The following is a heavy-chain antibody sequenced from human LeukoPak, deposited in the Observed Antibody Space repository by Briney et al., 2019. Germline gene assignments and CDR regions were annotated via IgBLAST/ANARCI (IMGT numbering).Heavy chain of an antibody. J-gene: IGHJ4*02. CDR3: AVVVRGVIIGGYFDY. CDR1: GYSFTSYW. CDR2: IYPGDSDT. Sequence: GESLKISCKGSGYSFTSYWIGWVRQMPGKGLECMGIIYPGDSDTRYSPSFQGQVTISADKSISTAYLQWSSLKASDTAMYYCAVVVRGVIIGGYFDYWGQGTLVTVSS. D-gene: IGHD3-10*01. V-gene: IGHV5-51*01.